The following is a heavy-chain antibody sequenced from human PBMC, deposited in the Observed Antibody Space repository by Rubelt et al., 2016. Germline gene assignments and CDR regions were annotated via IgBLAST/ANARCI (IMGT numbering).Heavy chain of an antibody. Sequence: QLQLQESGPGLVKPSETLSLTCTVSGGSISSTSYYWVWIRQPPGKGLEWIGSIYYSGSTYYNPSLKSRVTISVDTSKNQCSRKRTSVTAADTAVYYGARASTVLLHFDYWGQGTLVTVSS. V-gene: IGHV4-39*07. D-gene: IGHD2/OR15-2a*01. J-gene: IGHJ4*02. CDR2: IYYSGST. CDR1: GGSISSTSYY. CDR3: ARASTVLLHFDY.